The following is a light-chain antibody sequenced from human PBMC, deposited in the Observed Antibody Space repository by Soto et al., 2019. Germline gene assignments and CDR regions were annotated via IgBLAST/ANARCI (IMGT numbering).Light chain of an antibody. V-gene: IGKV1-5*01. Sequence: DIQMTQSPSTPSASVGDRVTITCRASQSISNYLAWYQQKPGKAPNLLIYDASTLESGVPSRFSGSGSGTEFTLTIYSLQPDDFATYYCQQYKRFVTFGGGTKVDIK. CDR1: QSISNY. CDR2: DAS. CDR3: QQYKRFVT. J-gene: IGKJ4*01.